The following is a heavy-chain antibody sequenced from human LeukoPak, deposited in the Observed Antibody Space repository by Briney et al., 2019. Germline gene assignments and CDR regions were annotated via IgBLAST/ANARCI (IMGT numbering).Heavy chain of an antibody. CDR3: ARDTRIDYGDYGFLVDY. J-gene: IGHJ4*02. Sequence: PGGSLRLSCAASGFTFSSYAMHWVRQAPGKGLEWVAVISYDGSNKYYADSVKGRFTISRDNSKNTLYLQMNSLRAEDTAVYYCARDTRIDYGDYGFLVDYWGQGTLVTVSP. CDR1: GFTFSSYA. CDR2: ISYDGSNK. D-gene: IGHD4-17*01. V-gene: IGHV3-30*04.